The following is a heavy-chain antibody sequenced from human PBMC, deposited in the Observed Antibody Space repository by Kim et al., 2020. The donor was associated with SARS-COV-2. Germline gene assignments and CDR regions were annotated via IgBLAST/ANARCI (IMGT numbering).Heavy chain of an antibody. V-gene: IGHV3-30*18. CDR1: GYTFTSHG. D-gene: IGHD2-2*01. CDR2: ISYDGSNH. Sequence: GGSLRLSCAASGYTFTSHGMHWVRQAPGKGLEWVAGISYDGSNHYYADSVKGRLTISRDNSMNTLYLQMSSLRAEDTAVYYCAKYQGGYCSSPRCSNGLDVWGQGTTVTVSS. CDR3: AKYQGGYCSSPRCSNGLDV. J-gene: IGHJ6*02.